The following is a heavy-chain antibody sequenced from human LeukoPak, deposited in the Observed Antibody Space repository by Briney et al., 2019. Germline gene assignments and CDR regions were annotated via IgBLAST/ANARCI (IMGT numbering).Heavy chain of an antibody. Sequence: ASVKVSCTASGGTYSSYAISWVRQAPGQGLEWMGGIIPIFGTANYAQKFQGRVTITADKSTSTAYMELSSLRSEDTAVYYCARGRGLSPTDAFDIWGQGTMVTVSS. CDR2: IIPIFGTA. CDR3: ARGRGLSPTDAFDI. J-gene: IGHJ3*02. V-gene: IGHV1-69*06. CDR1: GGTYSSYA.